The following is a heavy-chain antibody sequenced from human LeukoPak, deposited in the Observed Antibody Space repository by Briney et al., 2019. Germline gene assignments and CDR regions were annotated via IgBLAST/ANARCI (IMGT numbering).Heavy chain of an antibody. J-gene: IGHJ6*02. CDR3: ANNQRDYYYYYGMDV. CDR2: ISGSGGST. Sequence: PGGSLRLSCAASGFTFSSYAMSWVRQAPGKGLEWVSAISGSGGSTYYADSVKGRFTISRDNSKNTLYLQMNSLRAEDTAVYYCANNQRDYYYYYGMDVWGQGTTVTVSS. V-gene: IGHV3-23*01. CDR1: GFTFSSYA.